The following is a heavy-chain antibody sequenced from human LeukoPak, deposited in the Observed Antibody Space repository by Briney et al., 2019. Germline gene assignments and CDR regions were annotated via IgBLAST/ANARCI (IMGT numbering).Heavy chain of an antibody. CDR2: ISAYNGNT. J-gene: IGHJ4*02. V-gene: IGHV1-18*01. D-gene: IGHD6-13*01. Sequence: ASVKVSCKASGYTFTSYGINWVRQAPGQRLEWMGWISAYNGNTNYAQKLQGRVTMTTDTSTSTAYMELRSLRSDDTAVYYCTRDLPYSSSWESIDYWGQGTLATVSS. CDR3: TRDLPYSSSWESIDY. CDR1: GYTFTSYG.